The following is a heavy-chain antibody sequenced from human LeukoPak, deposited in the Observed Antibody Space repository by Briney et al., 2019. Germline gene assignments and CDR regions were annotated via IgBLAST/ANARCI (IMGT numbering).Heavy chain of an antibody. CDR2: INHSGST. CDR1: GGSFGGYY. J-gene: IGHJ6*02. V-gene: IGHV4-34*01. CDR3: ARVKALRFLEWPYGMDV. D-gene: IGHD3-3*01. Sequence: SETLSLTCAVHGGSFGGYYWSWIRQPPGKGLEWIGEINHSGSTNYNPSLKSRITISVDTSKNQFSLKLSSVTAADTAVYYCARVKALRFLEWPYGMDVWGQGTTVTVSS.